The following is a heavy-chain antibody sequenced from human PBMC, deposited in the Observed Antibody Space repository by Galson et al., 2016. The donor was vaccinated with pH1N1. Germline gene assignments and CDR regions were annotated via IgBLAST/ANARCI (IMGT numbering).Heavy chain of an antibody. V-gene: IGHV4-61*02. J-gene: IGHJ6*02. D-gene: IGHD2/OR15-2a*01. CDR2: IYASGST. Sequence: TLSLTCTVSGGSISSGGYYWSWIRQPPGKGLEWIGRIYASGSTNYNPSLKSRVTMSVDTSKNQFSLKLHSVTAADTAVSYCARENIVLGEGWSYGLDVWGQGTTVTVSS. CDR1: GGSISSGGYY. CDR3: ARENIVLGEGWSYGLDV.